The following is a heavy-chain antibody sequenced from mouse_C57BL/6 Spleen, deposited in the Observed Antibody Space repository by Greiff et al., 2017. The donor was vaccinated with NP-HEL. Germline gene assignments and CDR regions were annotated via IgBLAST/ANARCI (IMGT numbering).Heavy chain of an antibody. CDR1: GFNIKDYY. CDR2: IDPEDGET. V-gene: IGHV14-2*01. CDR3: ARSMDSNYWYFDV. Sequence: EVKLMESGAELVKPGASVKLSCTASGFNIKDYYMHWVKQRTEQGLEWIGRIDPEDGETKYAPKFQGKATITADTSSNTAYLQLSSLTSEDTAVYYCARSMDSNYWYFDVWGTGTTVTVSS. J-gene: IGHJ1*03. D-gene: IGHD2-5*01.